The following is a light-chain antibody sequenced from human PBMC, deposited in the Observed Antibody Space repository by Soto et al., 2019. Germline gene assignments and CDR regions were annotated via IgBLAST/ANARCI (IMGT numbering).Light chain of an antibody. CDR2: GAS. CDR1: QSVSSNY. V-gene: IGKV3-20*01. J-gene: IGKJ1*01. CDR3: QQYGSSPWT. Sequence: ELVLTQSPGTLSSSPGERATLSCRASQSVSSNYLAWYQQKPGQAPRPLIYGASSRATGIPDRFSGSGAGTDFTLTISRLEPEDFAVYYCQQYGSSPWTFGQGTKVDIK.